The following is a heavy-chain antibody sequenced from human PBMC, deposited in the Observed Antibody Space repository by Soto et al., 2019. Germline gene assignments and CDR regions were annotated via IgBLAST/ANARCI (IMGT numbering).Heavy chain of an antibody. J-gene: IGHJ4*02. CDR1: GFTFSTHS. Sequence: EVQLVESGGGLVKPGGSLRLPCAASGFTFSTHSMNWVRQAPGKGPEWVSSINDKSNYIFYADSVKGRFTISRDNAKNSLYLQMNSLRDDDTAVYYCATFPNYYGGWGQGTLVTVSA. CDR2: INDKSNYI. V-gene: IGHV3-21*06. CDR3: ATFPNYYGG.